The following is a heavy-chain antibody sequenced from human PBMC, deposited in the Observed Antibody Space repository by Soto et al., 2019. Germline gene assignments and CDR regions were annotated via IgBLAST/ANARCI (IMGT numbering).Heavy chain of an antibody. CDR3: AKVNYDILTGYYRNYYYYMDV. J-gene: IGHJ6*03. CDR2: ISGSGGST. D-gene: IGHD3-9*01. CDR1: GFTFSSYA. V-gene: IGHV3-23*01. Sequence: GGSLRLSCAASGFTFSSYAMSWVRQAPGKGLEWVSAISGSGGSTYYADSVKGRFTISRDNSKNTLYLQMNSLRAEDTAVYYCAKVNYDILTGYYRNYYYYMDVWGKGT.